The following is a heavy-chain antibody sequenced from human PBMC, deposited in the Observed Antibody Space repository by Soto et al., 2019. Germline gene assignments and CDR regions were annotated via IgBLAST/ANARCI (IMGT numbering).Heavy chain of an antibody. V-gene: IGHV3-23*01. CDR1: GFTFSSYA. J-gene: IGHJ6*02. D-gene: IGHD6-19*01. CDR3: AKDSRGWYAEGYTLDV. Sequence: GSLGLACSASGFTFSSYAMSWVRQAPGKGLEWVSAISGSGGSTYYADSVKGRFTISRDNSKNTLYLQMNSLRAEDTAVYYCAKDSRGWYAEGYTLDVWGQGTKVTVYS. CDR2: ISGSGGST.